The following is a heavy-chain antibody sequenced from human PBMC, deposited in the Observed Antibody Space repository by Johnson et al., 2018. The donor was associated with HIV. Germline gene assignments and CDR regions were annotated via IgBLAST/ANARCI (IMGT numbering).Heavy chain of an antibody. Sequence: VQLVESGGRVVRPGGSLTLSCAASGFSFDDYGMTWVRQIAGKGLEWVGRLKSKVDGGTTDYAAPVKDRFTISRDDSKNTLYLQMSSLRTEDAAVYYCTTEGDAFDIWGQGTMVTVSS. CDR3: TTEGDAFDI. V-gene: IGHV3-15*01. CDR1: GFSFDDYG. CDR2: LKSKVDGGTT. J-gene: IGHJ3*02.